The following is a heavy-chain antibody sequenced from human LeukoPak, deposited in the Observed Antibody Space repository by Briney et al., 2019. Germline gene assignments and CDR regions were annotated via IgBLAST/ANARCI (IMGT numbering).Heavy chain of an antibody. CDR1: IFGDYW. V-gene: IGHV4-30-4*01. Sequence: IFGDYWMRWIRQPPGKGLEWIGYISYSGNTYYNPSLKCRVTISVDTSKNQFSLKLSSVTVADTAVYYCARDRKYGSESLRRLDYWGQGTLVTVSS. CDR3: ARDRKYGSESLRRLDY. D-gene: IGHD3-10*01. J-gene: IGHJ4*02. CDR2: ISYSGNT.